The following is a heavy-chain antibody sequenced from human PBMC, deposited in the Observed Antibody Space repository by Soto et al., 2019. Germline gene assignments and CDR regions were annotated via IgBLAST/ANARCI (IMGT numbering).Heavy chain of an antibody. V-gene: IGHV4-34*02. CDR3: ATGDDLDY. D-gene: IGHD3-3*01. Sequence: QAQPQLWGPGLLKPSETLSLNCGDFNLYVREYFWTWSRQPPGKGLECLGEITRSGSTNYNPSLKSRLTISLDTSKNRFSLRLTSVTAADTAVYYCATGDDLDYWGQGALVTVSS. J-gene: IGHJ4*02. CDR1: NLYVREYF. CDR2: ITRSGST.